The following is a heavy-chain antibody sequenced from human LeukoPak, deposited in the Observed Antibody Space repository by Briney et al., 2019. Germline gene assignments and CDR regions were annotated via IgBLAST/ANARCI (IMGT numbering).Heavy chain of an antibody. CDR3: ARVPMGYDILTGYYTWLDY. J-gene: IGHJ4*02. V-gene: IGHV3-21*01. CDR1: GFTFSSYS. CDR2: ISSSSSYI. Sequence: GGSLRLSCAASGFTFSSYSMNWVRQAPGKGLEWVSSISSSSSYIYYADSVKGRFTISRDNAKNSLYLQMSSLRAEDTAVYYCARVPMGYDILTGYYTWLDYWGQGTLVTVSS. D-gene: IGHD3-9*01.